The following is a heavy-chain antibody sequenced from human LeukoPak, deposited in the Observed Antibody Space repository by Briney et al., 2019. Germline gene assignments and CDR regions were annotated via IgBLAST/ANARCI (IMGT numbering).Heavy chain of an antibody. D-gene: IGHD4-23*01. J-gene: IGHJ5*02. CDR2: IYTSGST. CDR3: ARVYGGNLLP. CDR1: GGSISSGSYY. V-gene: IGHV4-61*02. Sequence: SQTLSLTCTVSGGSISSGSYYWSWIRQPAGKGLEWIGRIYTSGSTNYNPSLKSRVTISVDTSKNQFSLKLSSVTAADTAVYYCARVYGGNLLPWGQGTLVTVSS.